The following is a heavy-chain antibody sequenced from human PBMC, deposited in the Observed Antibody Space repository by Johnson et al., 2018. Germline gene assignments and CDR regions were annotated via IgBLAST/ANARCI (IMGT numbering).Heavy chain of an antibody. Sequence: VQLVESGGGLVQPGGSLRLSCVASGFTFSSYSMNWVRQAPGKGLEWLSYIGGRGTTISYADSVRGRFTISRDNAKNSLYLQMNSLTDEDTAVYYCARDSSHALYIWGQGTMVTVSS. CDR3: ARDSSHALYI. J-gene: IGHJ3*02. CDR2: IGGRGTTI. CDR1: GFTFSSYS. D-gene: IGHD3-10*01. V-gene: IGHV3-48*02.